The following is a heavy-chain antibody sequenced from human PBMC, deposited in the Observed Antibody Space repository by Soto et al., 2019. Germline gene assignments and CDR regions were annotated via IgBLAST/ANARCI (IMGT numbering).Heavy chain of an antibody. J-gene: IGHJ5*02. Sequence: PVGSLRLSCTSSGFLFETFGRLWVSQTTGKGLEWISSISGSGFKKYYADSVKGRFTISRDNSKSTVYLELNNLSAEDTAVYHYAKNQGVELVPLATVDWFDPWGQGSVVTVS. D-gene: IGHD1-26*01. CDR2: ISGSGFKK. V-gene: IGHV3-23*01. CDR1: GFLFETFG. CDR3: AKNQGVELVPLATVDWFDP.